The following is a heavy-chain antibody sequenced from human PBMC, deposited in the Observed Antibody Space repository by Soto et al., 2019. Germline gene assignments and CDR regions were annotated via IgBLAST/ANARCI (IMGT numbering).Heavy chain of an antibody. V-gene: IGHV3-48*04. CDR1: GFIFSSYS. CDR3: ARYDQLRRRPPAY. CDR2: ISSSSSTI. Sequence: GGSLRLSCAASGFIFSSYSMNWVRQAPGKGLEWVSYISSSSSTIYYAGSVKGRFIIPRDNAKNSLYLQMNSLRAEDTAVHYCARYDQLRRRPPAYWGQGTLVTVSS. D-gene: IGHD2-2*01. J-gene: IGHJ1*01.